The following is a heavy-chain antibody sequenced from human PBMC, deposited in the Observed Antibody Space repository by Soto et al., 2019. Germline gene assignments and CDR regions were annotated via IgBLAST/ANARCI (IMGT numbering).Heavy chain of an antibody. Sequence: ASVKVSCKASGYTSTSYKINWVPQATGQGLEWMGWMNPNSGNTGYAQKFQGRVTMTRNTSISTAYMELSSLRSEDTAVYYCARYSSDDAFDIWGQGTMVTVSS. V-gene: IGHV1-8*01. CDR1: GYTSTSYK. D-gene: IGHD2-15*01. J-gene: IGHJ3*02. CDR2: MNPNSGNT. CDR3: ARYSSDDAFDI.